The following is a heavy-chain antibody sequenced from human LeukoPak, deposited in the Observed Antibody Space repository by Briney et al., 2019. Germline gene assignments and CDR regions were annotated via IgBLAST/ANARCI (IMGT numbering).Heavy chain of an antibody. CDR3: ARVDISRWFPFDI. Sequence: SETLSLTCTVSGGSISSSSYYWGWIRQPPGKGLEWIGNIYYSGSTYYNPSLKSRVTISVDTSKNQFSLKLSSVTAADTSLYYCARVDISRWFPFDIWGQGTMVTVSS. V-gene: IGHV4-39*01. D-gene: IGHD6-13*01. J-gene: IGHJ3*02. CDR1: GGSISSSSYY. CDR2: IYYSGST.